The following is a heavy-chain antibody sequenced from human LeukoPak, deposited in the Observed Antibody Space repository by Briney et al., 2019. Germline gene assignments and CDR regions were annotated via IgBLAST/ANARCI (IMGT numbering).Heavy chain of an antibody. Sequence: GGSLRLSCAASGFTFSSYSMNWVRQAPGKGLEWVSYISSTGAIHYADSVKGRFTISRGNAKNSLYLEMNTLRAEDTAVYYCARDYDWGFDYWGQGTLVTVSS. CDR3: ARDYDWGFDY. D-gene: IGHD7-27*01. J-gene: IGHJ4*02. CDR2: ISSTGAI. CDR1: GFTFSSYS. V-gene: IGHV3-48*04.